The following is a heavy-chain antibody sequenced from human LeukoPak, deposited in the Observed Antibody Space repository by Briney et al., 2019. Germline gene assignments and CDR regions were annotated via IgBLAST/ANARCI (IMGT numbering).Heavy chain of an antibody. J-gene: IGHJ6*03. CDR3: ARSPGYSSGWYGTYYYYYYMDV. D-gene: IGHD6-19*01. CDR2: ISSSGSTI. Sequence: PGGSLRLSCAASGFTFSSYEMNWVRPAPGKGLEWVSYISSSGSTIYYADSVKGRFTISRDNAKNSLYLQMNSLRAEDTAVYYCARSPGYSSGWYGTYYYYYYMDVWGKGTTVTVSS. CDR1: GFTFSSYE. V-gene: IGHV3-48*03.